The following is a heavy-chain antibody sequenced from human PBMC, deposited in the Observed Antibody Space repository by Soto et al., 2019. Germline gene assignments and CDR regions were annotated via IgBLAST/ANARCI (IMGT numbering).Heavy chain of an antibody. CDR1: GFTFSMFS. Sequence: VGSLRLSCSSSGFTFSMFSMHCVRHAPGKGLEYVSGISSNGDSTYYADSVKGRFTISRDNSKNTLYLQMSSLRAVDTAVYYCVNPRSKVQIPTTWGQGTLVIVSS. CDR2: ISSNGDST. J-gene: IGHJ5*02. D-gene: IGHD4-17*01. CDR3: VNPRSKVQIPTT. V-gene: IGHV3-64D*06.